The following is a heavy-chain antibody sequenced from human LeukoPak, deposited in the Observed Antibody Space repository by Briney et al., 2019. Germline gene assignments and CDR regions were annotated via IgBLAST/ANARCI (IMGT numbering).Heavy chain of an antibody. CDR3: TRDPQNDY. V-gene: IGHV3-48*03. CDR1: GFTFSSFE. J-gene: IGHJ4*02. Sequence: GGSLRLSCAASGFTFSSFEMNSVRQAPGKGLEWVSYISGSGSTIYYADSVKGRFTISRDNAKNSLYLQMNSLRAEDTAVYYCTRDPQNDYWGQGTLVTVSS. CDR2: ISGSGSTI.